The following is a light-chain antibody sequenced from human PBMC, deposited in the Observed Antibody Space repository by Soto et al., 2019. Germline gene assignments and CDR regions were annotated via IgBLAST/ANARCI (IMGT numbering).Light chain of an antibody. Sequence: VLTQSPGTLSLSPGERATLSCRASQSVSNTFLAWYQQKPGQAPRLLIYGASNRATGIPDRFSGSGSGTDFTLTISRLEPEDFAVYYCQQYGSSGTFGQGTKVDIK. CDR1: QSVSNTF. J-gene: IGKJ1*01. CDR3: QQYGSSGT. V-gene: IGKV3-20*01. CDR2: GAS.